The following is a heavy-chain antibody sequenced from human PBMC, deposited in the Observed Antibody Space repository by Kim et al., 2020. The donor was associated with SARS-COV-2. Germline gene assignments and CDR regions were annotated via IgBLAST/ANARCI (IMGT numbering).Heavy chain of an antibody. V-gene: IGHV4-34*01. CDR1: GGSFSGYY. CDR2: INHSGST. CDR3: ARGGYYGSGSYLNWFDP. D-gene: IGHD3-10*01. J-gene: IGHJ5*02. Sequence: SETLSLTCAVYGGSFSGYYWSWIRQPPGKGLEWIGEINHSGSTNYNPSLKSRVTISVDTSKNQFSLKLSSVTAADTAVYYCARGGYYGSGSYLNWFDPWGQGTLVTVSP.